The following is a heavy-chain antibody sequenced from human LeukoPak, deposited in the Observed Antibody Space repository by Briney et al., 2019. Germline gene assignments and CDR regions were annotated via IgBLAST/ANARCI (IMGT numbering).Heavy chain of an antibody. V-gene: IGHV3-64D*06. Sequence: GGSLRLSCSASGFTFSSYAMHWVHQAPGKGLEYVSAISSNGGSTYYADSVKGRFTFSRDNSKNTLYLQMSSLRAKDTAVYYCVKALQGQYSSGWYGFDYWGQGTLVTVSS. CDR3: VKALQGQYSSGWYGFDY. CDR1: GFTFSSYA. CDR2: ISSNGGST. D-gene: IGHD6-19*01. J-gene: IGHJ4*02.